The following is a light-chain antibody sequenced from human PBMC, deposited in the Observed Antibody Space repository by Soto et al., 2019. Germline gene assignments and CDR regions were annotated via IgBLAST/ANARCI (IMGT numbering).Light chain of an antibody. CDR3: SSYTSSSTLGV. CDR1: SSDVGGYNY. V-gene: IGLV2-14*01. Sequence: SLLTKPASVSGSPGQSITISCTRTSSDVGGYNYVSWYQQHPGKAPKLMIYDVSNRPSGVSNRFSGSKSGNTASLTISGLQAEDEADYYCSSYTSSSTLGVFGTGTKVTVL. CDR2: DVS. J-gene: IGLJ1*01.